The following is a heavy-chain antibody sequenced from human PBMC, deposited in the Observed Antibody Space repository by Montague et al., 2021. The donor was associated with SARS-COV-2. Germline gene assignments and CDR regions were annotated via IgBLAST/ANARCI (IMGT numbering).Heavy chain of an antibody. Sequence: SLRLSCAASGFTFSSFNMNWVRQAPGKGLEWVSFIFTSSSNIYYADSVRGRFTISRDKAKNSLYLQMNSLRDEDTAVYYCARERGDYGADGGFDFWGQGTLVTVPS. J-gene: IGHJ4*02. CDR3: ARERGDYGADGGFDF. CDR2: IFTSSSNI. V-gene: IGHV3-48*02. D-gene: IGHD3-10*01. CDR1: GFTFSSFN.